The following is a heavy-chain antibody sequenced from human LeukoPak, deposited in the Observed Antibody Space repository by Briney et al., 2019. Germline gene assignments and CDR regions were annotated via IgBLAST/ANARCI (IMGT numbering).Heavy chain of an antibody. V-gene: IGHV3-11*01. CDR3: ARDSPDSSFDP. Sequence: QTGGSLRLSCAASGFTFSDYYMSWIRQAPGKGLEWVSYISSSGSTIYYADSVKGRFTISRDNAKSSLYLQMNSLRAEDTAVYYCARDSPDSSFDPWGQGTLVTVFS. CDR2: ISSSGSTI. J-gene: IGHJ5*02. D-gene: IGHD2-21*02. CDR1: GFTFSDYY.